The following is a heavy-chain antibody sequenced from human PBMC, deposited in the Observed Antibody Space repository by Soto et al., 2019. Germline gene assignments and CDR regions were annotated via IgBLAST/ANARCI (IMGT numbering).Heavy chain of an antibody. CDR3: AIFFASARHRGRMAV. J-gene: IGHJ6*02. CDR2: IYYSGST. CDR1: GGSLSSYY. D-gene: IGHD3-3*01. V-gene: IGHV4-59*01. Sequence: WGTLSLTSTVSGGSLSSYYWSWIRQPPGKGLEWIGYIYYSGSTNYNPSLKNRVTISVDTSKNQFSLKLSSVTAADTAVYYCAIFFASARHRGRMAVRGQGTTVIVSS.